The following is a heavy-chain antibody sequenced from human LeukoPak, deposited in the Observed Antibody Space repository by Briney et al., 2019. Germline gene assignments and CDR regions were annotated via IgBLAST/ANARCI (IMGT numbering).Heavy chain of an antibody. V-gene: IGHV4-59*01. D-gene: IGHD5-12*01. CDR2: IYYSGST. CDR3: AREETWQAGLFDY. J-gene: IGHJ4*02. CDR1: GGAIRSYY. Sequence: SETLSLTCTVSGGAIRSYYWSWIRQPPGKGLEWIGYIYYSGSTNYNPSLKSRVTISVDTSKNQFSLKLSSVTAADTAVYYCAREETWQAGLFDYWGQGTLVTVSS.